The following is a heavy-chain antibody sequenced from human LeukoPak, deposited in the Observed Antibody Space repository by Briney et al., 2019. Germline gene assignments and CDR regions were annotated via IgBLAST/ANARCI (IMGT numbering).Heavy chain of an antibody. CDR1: GFTFSGYW. D-gene: IGHD2-15*01. CDR2: IKSDGSMT. Sequence: GGSLRLSCVASGFTFSGYWMHWVRQHPGKGLVWVSRIKSDGSMTNYADSVKGRFTISRDNAKNTLYLQMNSLRAEDTAVYYCASQVVGAAFDPWGQRTLVTVSS. J-gene: IGHJ5*02. V-gene: IGHV3-74*01. CDR3: ASQVVGAAFDP.